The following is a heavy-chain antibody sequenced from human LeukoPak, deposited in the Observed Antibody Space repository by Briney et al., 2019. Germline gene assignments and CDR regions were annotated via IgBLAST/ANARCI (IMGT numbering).Heavy chain of an antibody. CDR3: ARDLVTVTKGFDI. CDR1: GDSFSSHY. D-gene: IGHD4-17*01. V-gene: IGHV4-59*11. Sequence: SETLSLTCTVSGDSFSSHYWSWIRQPPGKGLEWIGYISYIGSTNYNPSLKSRVTISIDTSKDQFSLKLSSVTAADTAVYYCARDLVTVTKGFDIWGQGTMVSVSS. J-gene: IGHJ3*02. CDR2: ISYIGST.